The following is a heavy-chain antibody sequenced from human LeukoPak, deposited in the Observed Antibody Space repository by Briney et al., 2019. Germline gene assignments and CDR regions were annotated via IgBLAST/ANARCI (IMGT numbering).Heavy chain of an antibody. CDR1: GFTVSSNY. CDR2: IYSGGST. J-gene: IGHJ4*02. V-gene: IGHV3-66*04. D-gene: IGHD2-2*01. Sequence: GGSLRLSCAASGFTVSSNYMSWVRQAPGKGLEWVSVIYSGGSTYYADSAKGRFTISRDNSKNTLYLQMNSLRAEDTAVYYCARHRGYCSSTSCYPYYFDYWGQGTLVTVSS. CDR3: ARHRGYCSSTSCYPYYFDY.